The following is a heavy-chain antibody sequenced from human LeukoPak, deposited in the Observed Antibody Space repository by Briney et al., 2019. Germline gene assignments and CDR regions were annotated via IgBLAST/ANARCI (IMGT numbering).Heavy chain of an antibody. CDR2: IYYGGST. CDR3: ARRGPSGRSLDY. D-gene: IGHD3-10*01. CDR1: GGSISSSPYY. V-gene: IGHV4-39*01. J-gene: IGHJ4*02. Sequence: SETLSLTCTVSGGSISSSPYYWGWIRQPPGKGLEWIGNIYYGGSTYYNPSLKTRVTISVDTSKDQFSLKLSSVTAADTAVYYCARRGPSGRSLDYWGQGTLVTVSS.